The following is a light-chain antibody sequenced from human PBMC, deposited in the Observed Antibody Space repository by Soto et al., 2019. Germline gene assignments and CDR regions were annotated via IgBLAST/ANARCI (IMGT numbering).Light chain of an antibody. J-gene: IGKJ5*01. CDR2: GAS. CDR3: QHCNNWPVT. V-gene: IGKV3-15*01. Sequence: EIVMTQSPATLSVSPGERATLSCRASQSVSSNLAWYQQKPGQAPRLLIYGASTRATGIPARFSGSGSGTDFTLTISSLQSEDFAVYFCQHCNNWPVTFGQGTRLEIK. CDR1: QSVSSN.